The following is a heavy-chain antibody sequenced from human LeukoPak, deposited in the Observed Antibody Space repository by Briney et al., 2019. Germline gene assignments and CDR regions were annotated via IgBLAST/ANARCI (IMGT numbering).Heavy chain of an antibody. V-gene: IGHV3-74*01. CDR1: GFTFSGYT. CDR2: LSPDGGTI. Sequence: PGGSLRLSCAASGFTFSGYTMNWVRQAPGKGLVWVSRLSPDGGTIDYSDSVRGRFTISRDNAKDTLYLQMNSLRVDDTAVYYCATAGQWRFDSWGLGTLVTVSS. J-gene: IGHJ4*02. D-gene: IGHD6-19*01. CDR3: ATAGQWRFDS.